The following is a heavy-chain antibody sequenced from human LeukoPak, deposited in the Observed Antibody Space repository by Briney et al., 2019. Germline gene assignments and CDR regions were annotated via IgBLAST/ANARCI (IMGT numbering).Heavy chain of an antibody. V-gene: IGHV5-51*01. CDR2: IYPGDSDT. D-gene: IGHD6-6*01. Sequence: GESLKISCKGSGYSFTTYWIGWVRQMPGKGLEWMGIIYPGDSDTRYNPSFQGQVTLSADRSISTAYLQWSTLKASDTAMYYCARVAITGYSSSSDYFDNWGQGTLVTVSS. J-gene: IGHJ4*02. CDR3: ARVAITGYSSSSDYFDN. CDR1: GYSFTTYW.